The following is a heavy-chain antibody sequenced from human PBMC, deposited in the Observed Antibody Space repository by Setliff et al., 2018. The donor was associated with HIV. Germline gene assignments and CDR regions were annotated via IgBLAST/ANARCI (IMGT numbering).Heavy chain of an antibody. J-gene: IGHJ3*01. CDR2: MKYDGTEI. Sequence: PGGSLRLSCAASGFSFRTYWMSWVRQAPGKGLEWVANMKYDGTEIYYVDAVKGRFTISRDNAKKSVSLHMNSLRGEDTAVYYCVREGEYFDTIGHYLVRRFFDLWGQGTMVTVSS. D-gene: IGHD3-9*01. V-gene: IGHV3-7*01. CDR1: GFSFRTYW. CDR3: VREGEYFDTIGHYLVRRFFDL.